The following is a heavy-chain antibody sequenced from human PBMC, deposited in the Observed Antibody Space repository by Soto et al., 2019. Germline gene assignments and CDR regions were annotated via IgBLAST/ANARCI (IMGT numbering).Heavy chain of an antibody. CDR3: ARDPPQSGWAFDL. J-gene: IGHJ3*01. CDR2: IWNDGTTT. Sequence: AGGSLRLSCAASGFTFSSYAMHWVRQAPGKGLEWVAMIWNDGTTTYYGDSVKGRFTFSRDTSGNTLYLQMNSLTVEDTAVYYCARDPPQSGWAFDLWGQGTVVTVSS. V-gene: IGHV3-33*08. CDR1: GFTFSSYA. D-gene: IGHD6-19*01.